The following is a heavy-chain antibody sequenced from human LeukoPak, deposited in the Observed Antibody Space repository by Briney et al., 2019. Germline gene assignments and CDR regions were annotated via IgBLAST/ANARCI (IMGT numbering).Heavy chain of an antibody. J-gene: IGHJ5*02. D-gene: IGHD7-27*01. CDR2: ISGSGGNT. CDR1: GLLFSNYG. CDR3: AQTGGP. Sequence: GGSLRLSCAASGLLFSNYGMSWVRQAPGKGLEWVSGISGSGGNTYYADSVKGRITISRDNSKDTLFLQMSSLRAEDTAVYYCAQTGGPWGQGTLVTVSS. V-gene: IGHV3-23*01.